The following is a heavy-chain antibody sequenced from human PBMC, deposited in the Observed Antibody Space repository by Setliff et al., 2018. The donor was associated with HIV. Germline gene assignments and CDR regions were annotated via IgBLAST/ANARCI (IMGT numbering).Heavy chain of an antibody. CDR3: ARDMTNYYDRSGSFGWFAP. CDR2: VYHSGST. CDR1: GGSISGSSYY. Sequence: SETLSLTCSVSGGSISGSSYYWGWIRQPPGKGLGWIGSVYHSGSTYYNPSLKSRVTISVDKSKNQFSVKLRSVTAADTAAYYCARDMTNYYDRSGSFGWFAPWGQGTPVTVSS. V-gene: IGHV4-39*07. J-gene: IGHJ5*02. D-gene: IGHD3-22*01.